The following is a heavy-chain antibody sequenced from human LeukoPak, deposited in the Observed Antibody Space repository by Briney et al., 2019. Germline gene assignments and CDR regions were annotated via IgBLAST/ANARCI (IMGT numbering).Heavy chain of an antibody. CDR2: INPSGGST. V-gene: IGHV1-46*01. CDR3: ARDRCSSTSCYYLYGMDV. Sequence: ASVKVSCKASGYTFTSYYMHWVRQAPGQGLEWMGIINPSGGSTSYAQKFQGRVTMTRDTSTSTVYMELSSLRSEDTAVYYCARDRCSSTSCYYLYGMDVWGQGTTVTVSS. D-gene: IGHD2-2*01. CDR1: GYTFTSYY. J-gene: IGHJ6*02.